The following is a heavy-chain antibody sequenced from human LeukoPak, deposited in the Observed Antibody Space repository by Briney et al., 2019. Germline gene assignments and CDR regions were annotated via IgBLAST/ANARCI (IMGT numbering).Heavy chain of an antibody. V-gene: IGHV3-23*01. CDR2: ISRSAGNT. CDR1: GFTFSSFG. CDR3: AKDLGNSFGYENVFDY. Sequence: GGSLRLSCAASGFTFSSFGMNWVRQAPGKGLEWVSGISRSAGNTCYTDSVKGRFTISRDNSKNTLYLQMSSLRAEDTAVYYCAKDLGNSFGYENVFDYWGQGTLVTVSS. J-gene: IGHJ4*02. D-gene: IGHD5-18*01.